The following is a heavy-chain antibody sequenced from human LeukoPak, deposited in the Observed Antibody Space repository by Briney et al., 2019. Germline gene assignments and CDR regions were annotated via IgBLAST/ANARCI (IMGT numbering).Heavy chain of an antibody. CDR2: LNWDGGTT. CDR1: GFTFSHYG. V-gene: IGHV3-20*04. D-gene: IGHD4-17*01. Sequence: PGGSLRLSCAASGFTFSHYGMSWVRQAPGKGLEWVSGLNWDGGTTGHADSVKGRFTISRDNAKNSLYLQMNSLRAEDTALYYCARAQTYGDYRLLLDYWGQGTLVTVSS. CDR3: ARAQTYGDYRLLLDY. J-gene: IGHJ4*02.